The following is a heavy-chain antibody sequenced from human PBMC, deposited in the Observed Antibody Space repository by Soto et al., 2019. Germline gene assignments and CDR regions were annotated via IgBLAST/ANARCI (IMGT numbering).Heavy chain of an antibody. V-gene: IGHV3-23*01. D-gene: IGHD2-8*01. J-gene: IGHJ5*02. CDR3: ANCPTLYAPTYNWFDP. Sequence: EVQLLESGGGLVQPGGSLRLSCAASGFTFSSYAMSGFRQAPGKGLKWVSTITSSGGSTYYADSVRGRFTISRDNSKKTLYLQMNSLRAEDTAVYYCANCPTLYAPTYNWFDPWGQGTLVTVSS. CDR1: GFTFSSYA. CDR2: ITSSGGST.